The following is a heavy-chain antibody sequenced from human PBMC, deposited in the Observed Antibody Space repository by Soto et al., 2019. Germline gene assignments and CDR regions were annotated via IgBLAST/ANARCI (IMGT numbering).Heavy chain of an antibody. V-gene: IGHV4-31*03. D-gene: IGHD3-22*01. CDR2: IYYSGST. Sequence: SETLSLTCTVSGGSISSGGYYWSWIRQHPGKGLEWIGYIYYSGSTYYNPSLKSRVTISVDTSKNQFSLKLSSVTAADTAVYYCARDSAPYDSSGYYGSAFDIWGQGTMVTVS. CDR1: GGSISSGGYY. J-gene: IGHJ3*02. CDR3: ARDSAPYDSSGYYGSAFDI.